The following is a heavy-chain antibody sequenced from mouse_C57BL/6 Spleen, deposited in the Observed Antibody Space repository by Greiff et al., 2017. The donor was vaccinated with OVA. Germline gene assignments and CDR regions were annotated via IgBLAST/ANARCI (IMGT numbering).Heavy chain of an antibody. CDR1: GYAFSSSW. CDR3: ARWGDGDYYAMDY. J-gene: IGHJ4*01. Sequence: VMLVESGPELVKPGASVKISCKASGYAFSSSWMNWVKQRPGKGLEWIGRIYPGDGDTNYNGKFKGKATLTADKSSSTAYMQLSSLTSEDSAVYFCARWGDGDYYAMDYWGQGTSVTVSS. V-gene: IGHV1-82*01. CDR2: IYPGDGDT. D-gene: IGHD3-3*01.